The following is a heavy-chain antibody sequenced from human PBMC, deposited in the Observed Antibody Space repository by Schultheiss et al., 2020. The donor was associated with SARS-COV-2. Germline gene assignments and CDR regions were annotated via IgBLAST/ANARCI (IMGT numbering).Heavy chain of an antibody. J-gene: IGHJ4*02. V-gene: IGHV3-7*01. Sequence: GGSLRLSCAASGFTFSSYAMSWVRQAPGKGLEWVANIKQDGSEKYYVDSVKGRFTISRDNAKNSLYLQMNSLRAEDTAVYYCARISASLWFGEFADYWGQGTLVTVSS. D-gene: IGHD3-10*01. CDR2: IKQDGSEK. CDR1: GFTFSSYA. CDR3: ARISASLWFGEFADY.